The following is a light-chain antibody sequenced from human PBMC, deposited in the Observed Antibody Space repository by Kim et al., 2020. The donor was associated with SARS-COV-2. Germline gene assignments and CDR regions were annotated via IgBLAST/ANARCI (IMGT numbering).Light chain of an antibody. Sequence: QAGLTQPPSVSKGLRQTATLTCTGNSNNVGNQGAAWLQQHQGHPPKLLLYRNNNRPPGISERLSASRSGNTASLTITGLQPEDEADYYCSAWDISLNGWVFGGGTQLTVL. J-gene: IGLJ3*02. V-gene: IGLV10-54*01. CDR2: RNN. CDR3: SAWDISLNGWV. CDR1: SNNVGNQG.